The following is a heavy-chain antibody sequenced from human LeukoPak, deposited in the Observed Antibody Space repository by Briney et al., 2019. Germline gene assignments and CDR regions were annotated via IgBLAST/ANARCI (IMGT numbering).Heavy chain of an antibody. CDR2: ISVSGAGT. D-gene: IGHD3-22*01. CDR1: GFTFSSYA. J-gene: IGHJ6*02. CDR3: AETEASSGYYPQWNYYGMDV. V-gene: IGHV3-23*01. Sequence: GGSLRLSCAASGFTFSSYAMGWVRQAPGKGLEWVSAISVSGAGTYYADSVKGRFTISRDNSKNTLYLQMNSLRAEDTAVYYCAETEASSGYYPQWNYYGMDVWGQGTTVTVSS.